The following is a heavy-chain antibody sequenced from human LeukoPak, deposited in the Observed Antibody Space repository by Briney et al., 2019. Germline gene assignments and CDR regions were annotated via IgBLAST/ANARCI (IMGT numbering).Heavy chain of an antibody. Sequence: PGGSLRLSCAASGFTVSSNYMSWVRQAPGKGLEWVANINQGGSEKHYVDSLKGRFTISRDNAKNSLYLQMNSLRTEDTALYYCVRGFSAGYWGQGTLVTVPS. J-gene: IGHJ4*02. CDR2: INQGGSEK. CDR1: GFTVSSNY. V-gene: IGHV3-7*04. D-gene: IGHD4/OR15-4a*01. CDR3: VRGFSAGY.